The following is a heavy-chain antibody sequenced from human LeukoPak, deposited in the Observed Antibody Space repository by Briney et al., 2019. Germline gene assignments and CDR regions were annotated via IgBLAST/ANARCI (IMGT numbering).Heavy chain of an antibody. CDR2: INHSGST. V-gene: IGHV4-34*01. CDR1: GGSFSGYY. J-gene: IGHJ5*02. Sequence: KPSETLSLTCAVYGGSFSGYYWSWIRQPPGKGLEWIGEINHSGSTNYNPSLKSRVTISVDTSKNQFSLKLSSVTAADTAVYYCARHARYYWSRFDPWGQGTLVTVSS. CDR3: ARHARYYWSRFDP. D-gene: IGHD1-20*01.